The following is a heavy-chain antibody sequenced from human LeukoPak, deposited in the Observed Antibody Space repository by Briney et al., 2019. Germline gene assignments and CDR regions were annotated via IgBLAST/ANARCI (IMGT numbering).Heavy chain of an antibody. CDR1: GFTFRHYG. V-gene: IGHV3-33*06. Sequence: PGGSLRLSCAASGFTFRHYGMHWVRQAPGKGLEWVAVIWNDGTNRYYGDSVKGRFTISRDDSKNTVYLQMNGLRAGDTAVYYCAKDAQRGFDYSNSLEYWGQGTLVTVSS. CDR2: IWNDGTNR. J-gene: IGHJ4*02. D-gene: IGHD4-11*01. CDR3: AKDAQRGFDYSNSLEY.